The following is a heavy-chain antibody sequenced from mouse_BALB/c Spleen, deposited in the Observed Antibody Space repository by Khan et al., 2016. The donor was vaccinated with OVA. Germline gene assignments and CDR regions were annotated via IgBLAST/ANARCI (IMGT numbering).Heavy chain of an antibody. D-gene: IGHD1-1*01. Sequence: QVQLKESGPGLVAPSQSLSITCTISGFSLTSYGVHWVRQPPGKGLEWLVVIWSDGSTTYNSALKSRLSISKDNSKSQVFLKMNSLQTDDTAMYYCARHYGSSYWYFDVWGAGTTVTVSS. V-gene: IGHV2-6-1*01. CDR3: ARHYGSSYWYFDV. J-gene: IGHJ1*01. CDR1: GFSLTSYG. CDR2: IWSDGST.